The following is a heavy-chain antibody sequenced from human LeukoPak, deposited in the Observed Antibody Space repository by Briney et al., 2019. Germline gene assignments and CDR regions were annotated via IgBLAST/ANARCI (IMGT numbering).Heavy chain of an antibody. CDR2: ISGSGGST. CDR1: GFTFITDV. J-gene: IGHJ5*02. CDR3: AEVGLLVVAASDNNWFDA. V-gene: IGHV3-23*01. Sequence: TGGSLRLSRAPSGFTFITDVMSGGCQAPGKGLEWVSAISGSGGSTYYADSVKGRFTISRDNSKNTLYLQMNSLRAEHTAVYYCAEVGLLVVAASDNNWFDAWGQGTLVTVSS. D-gene: IGHD2-15*01.